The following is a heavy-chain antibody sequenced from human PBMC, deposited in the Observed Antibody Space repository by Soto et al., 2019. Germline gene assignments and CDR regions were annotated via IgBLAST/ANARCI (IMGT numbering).Heavy chain of an antibody. D-gene: IGHD3-10*01. CDR2: IDQDGSAT. CDR1: GLVFNTYW. J-gene: IGHJ5*02. V-gene: IGHV3-7*03. Sequence: VQLVESGGGLVQPGGSLRLSCAASGLVFNTYWVEWVRQAPGKGLEWVASIDQDGSATYYADSVKGRFTIPRDNAADSAHLHMNSLRVGDTAIYYGATPGSYSGGTWGQGTLVTVTS. CDR3: ATPGSYSGGT.